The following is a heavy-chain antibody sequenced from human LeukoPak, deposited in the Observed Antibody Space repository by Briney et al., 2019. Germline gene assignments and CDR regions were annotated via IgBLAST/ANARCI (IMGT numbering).Heavy chain of an antibody. D-gene: IGHD1-14*01. V-gene: IGHV3-21*01. Sequence: PGGSLRLSCAASGFIFSSYTMNWVRQAPGKGLEWVSSISNSSSYIYFVDSVKGRFTISRDNAKNSLYLQMNSLRAEDTAVYYCARGALGMSGRIVDAFDIWGQGTRVTVSS. CDR2: ISNSSSYI. J-gene: IGHJ3*02. CDR3: ARGALGMSGRIVDAFDI. CDR1: GFIFSSYT.